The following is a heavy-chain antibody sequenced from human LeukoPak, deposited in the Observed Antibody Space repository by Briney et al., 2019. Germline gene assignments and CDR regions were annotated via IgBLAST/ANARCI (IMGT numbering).Heavy chain of an antibody. Sequence: SETLSLTCAVYGGSFSGYYWSWIRQPPGKGLEWIGEINHSGSTNYNPSLKSRVTISVDTSKNQFSLKLSSVTAADTAVYYCVRASGWVEGYWGQGTLVTVSS. CDR2: INHSGST. CDR3: VRASGWVEGY. V-gene: IGHV4-34*01. D-gene: IGHD1-1*01. CDR1: GGSFSGYY. J-gene: IGHJ4*02.